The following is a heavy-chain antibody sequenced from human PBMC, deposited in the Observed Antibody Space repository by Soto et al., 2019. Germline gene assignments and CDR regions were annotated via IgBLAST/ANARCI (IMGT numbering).Heavy chain of an antibody. CDR2: IIPIFGTA. J-gene: IGHJ5*02. Sequence: SVKVSCKASGGTFSSYSISLVRQAPGQGLEWMGGIIPIFGTANYAQKFQGRVTITADESTSTAYMELSSLRSEDTAVYYCARGSGERRGWFDPWGQGTLVTVSS. V-gene: IGHV1-69*01. D-gene: IGHD1-1*01. CDR3: ARGSGERRGWFDP. CDR1: GGTFSSYS.